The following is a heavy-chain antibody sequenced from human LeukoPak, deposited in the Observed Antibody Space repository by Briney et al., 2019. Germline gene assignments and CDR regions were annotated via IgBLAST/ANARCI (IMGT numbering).Heavy chain of an antibody. CDR3: AKVDAVYDSRPDAFDI. V-gene: IGHV3-30*18. D-gene: IGHD3-22*01. CDR1: GFTFSSYG. Sequence: PGGSLRLSCAASGFTFSSYGMHWVRQAPGKGLEWVAVISYDGSNKYYADSVKGRFTISRDNSKNTLYLQMNSLRAEDTAVYYCAKVDAVYDSRPDAFDIWGQGTMVTVSS. J-gene: IGHJ3*02. CDR2: ISYDGSNK.